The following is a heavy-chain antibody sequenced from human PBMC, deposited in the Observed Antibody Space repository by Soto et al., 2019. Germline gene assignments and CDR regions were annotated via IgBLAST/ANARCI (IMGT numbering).Heavy chain of an antibody. V-gene: IGHV3-30-3*01. J-gene: IGHJ4*02. CDR3: ARDHYSSSPGNFDY. CDR1: GFTFRNYA. CDR2: ISSDGNNK. Sequence: QVQLVESGGGVVQPGRSLRLSCAASGFTFRNYAMHRVRQAPVKGLEWVAIISSDGNNKYYAGSVKGRFTISRDNSKNTLYLQLNSLRAEDTAVHYCARDHYSSSPGNFDYWGQGTLVTVSS. D-gene: IGHD6-6*01.